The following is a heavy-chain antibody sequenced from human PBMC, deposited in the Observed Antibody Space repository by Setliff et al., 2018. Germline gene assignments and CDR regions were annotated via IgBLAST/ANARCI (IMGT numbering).Heavy chain of an antibody. Sequence: KPSETLSLTCTVSDDSISSRRYYWGWFRQPAGKELEWIGQIYTSWSTNYNPSLKSRVTISLDTSKNQFSLRLTSVTAADTAVYYCAKHMTPVANYFSRYMDVWGKGTTVTVSS. V-gene: IGHV4-61*09. CDR2: IYTSWST. D-gene: IGHD4-17*01. J-gene: IGHJ6*03. CDR3: AKHMTPVANYFSRYMDV. CDR1: DDSISSRRYY.